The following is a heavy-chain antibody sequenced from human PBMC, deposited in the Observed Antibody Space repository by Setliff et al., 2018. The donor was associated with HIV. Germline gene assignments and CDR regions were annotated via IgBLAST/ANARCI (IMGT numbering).Heavy chain of an antibody. V-gene: IGHV3-30-3*01. CDR3: VRDGGSTSWNFLYYYGMDV. CDR2: ISYDGSNK. Sequence: PGGSLRLSCAASGFTFSSYAMHWVRQAPGKGLEWVAVISYDGSNKYYADSVKGRFTISRDNAKNSLYLQMNSLRAEDTAVYYCVRDGGSTSWNFLYYYGMDVWGQGTLVTLSS. J-gene: IGHJ6*02. D-gene: IGHD2-2*01. CDR1: GFTFSSYA.